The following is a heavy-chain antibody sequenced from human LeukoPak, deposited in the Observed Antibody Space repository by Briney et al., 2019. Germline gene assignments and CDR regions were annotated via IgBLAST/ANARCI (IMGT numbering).Heavy chain of an antibody. D-gene: IGHD5-12*01. CDR1: GFTFSSYG. CDR3: AKVLTRGYSGYDRTDAFDI. Sequence: PGGSLRLSCAASGFTFSSYGMHRVRQAPGKGLEWVAVISYDGSNKYYADSVKGRFTISRDNSKNTLYLQMNSLRAEDTAVYCCAKVLTRGYSGYDRTDAFDIWGQGTMVTVSS. CDR2: ISYDGSNK. V-gene: IGHV3-30*18. J-gene: IGHJ3*02.